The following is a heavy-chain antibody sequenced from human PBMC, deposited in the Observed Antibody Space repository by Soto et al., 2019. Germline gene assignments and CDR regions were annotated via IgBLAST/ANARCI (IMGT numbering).Heavy chain of an antibody. J-gene: IGHJ4*02. D-gene: IGHD3-16*01. V-gene: IGHV4-59*01. CDR2: IHYSGTT. Sequence: SETLSLTCTVSGGSISSYYWNWIRQPPGKGLEWLGCIHYSGTTNYNPSLKSQVTLSVDTSDTQFSLKLSSVTAADTAVYYCARLDYGEEYPFAYWGPGILVTVS. CDR3: ARLDYGEEYPFAY. CDR1: GGSISSYY.